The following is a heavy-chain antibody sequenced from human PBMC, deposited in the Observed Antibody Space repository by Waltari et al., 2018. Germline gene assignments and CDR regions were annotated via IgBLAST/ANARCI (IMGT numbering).Heavy chain of an antibody. CDR1: VASIRRRAYP. J-gene: IGHJ4*02. D-gene: IGHD3-22*01. CDR2: IYHSGST. CDR3: ARCSNPSSGFDY. Sequence: QLQLQESGSGLVTPSQTLSLTCAVSVASIRRRAYPRPWIRQPPGKGLEWIGYIYHSGSTYYNPSLKSRVTISVDRSKNQFYLKLSSVTAADTAVYYCARCSNPSSGFDYWGQGTLVIVSS. V-gene: IGHV4-30-2*01.